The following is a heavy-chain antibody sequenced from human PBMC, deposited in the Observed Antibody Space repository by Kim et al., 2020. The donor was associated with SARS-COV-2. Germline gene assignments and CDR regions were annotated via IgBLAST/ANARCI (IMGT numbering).Heavy chain of an antibody. J-gene: IGHJ4*02. CDR3: ARAPITRVRGVYYFDY. Sequence: SLRSRVTISLDPAKNQFSLKLSSVTAADTAVYYCARAPITRVRGVYYFDYWGQGTLVTVSS. V-gene: IGHV4-34*13. D-gene: IGHD3-10*01.